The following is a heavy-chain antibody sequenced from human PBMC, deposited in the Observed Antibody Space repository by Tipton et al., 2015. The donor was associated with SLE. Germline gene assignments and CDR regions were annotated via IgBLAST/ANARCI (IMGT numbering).Heavy chain of an antibody. CDR1: GGSISSGSSY. CDR3: ARRGIAAAGVDY. CDR2: IYPSGST. D-gene: IGHD6-13*01. Sequence: TLSLTCTVSGGSISSGSSYWSWLRQPAGKGLEWIGCIYPSGSTNHNPSLKSRVTISKDTSKNGISLRLSSVTAADTAVYYCARRGIAAAGVDYWGQGTLVTVSS. V-gene: IGHV4-61*02. J-gene: IGHJ4*02.